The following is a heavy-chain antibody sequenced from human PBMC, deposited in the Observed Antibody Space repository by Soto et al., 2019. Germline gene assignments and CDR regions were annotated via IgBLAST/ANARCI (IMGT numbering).Heavy chain of an antibody. J-gene: IGHJ6*02. D-gene: IGHD4-4*01. V-gene: IGHV4-59*01. CDR2: IYYSGST. CDR3: ARDQGDGYNNPRPASSRSRRYYYYYGMDV. CDR1: GGSISSYY. Sequence: SETLSLTCTVSGGSISSYYWSWIRQPPGKGLEWIGYIYYSGSTNYNPSLKSRVTISVDTSKNQFSLKLSSVTAADTAVYYCARDQGDGYNNPRPASSRSRRYYYYYGMDVWCQGTTVTVSS.